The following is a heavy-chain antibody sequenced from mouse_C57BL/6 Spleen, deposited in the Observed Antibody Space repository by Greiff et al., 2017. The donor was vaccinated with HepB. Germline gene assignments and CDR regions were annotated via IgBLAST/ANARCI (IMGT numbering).Heavy chain of an antibody. D-gene: IGHD2-5*01. V-gene: IGHV1-69*01. CDR2: IDPSDSYT. Sequence: QVHVKQPGAELVMPGASVKLSCKASGYTFTSYWMHWVKQRPGQGLEWIGEIDPSDSYTNYNQKFKGKSTLTVDKSSSTAYMQLSSLTSEDSAVYYCARRMGDSNSNWFAYWGQGTLVTVSA. CDR1: GYTFTSYW. J-gene: IGHJ3*01. CDR3: ARRMGDSNSNWFAY.